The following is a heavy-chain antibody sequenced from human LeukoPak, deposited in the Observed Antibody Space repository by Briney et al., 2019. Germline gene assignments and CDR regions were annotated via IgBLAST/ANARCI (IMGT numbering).Heavy chain of an antibody. V-gene: IGHV4-59*01. J-gene: IGHJ3*02. CDR1: GDSICSYY. Sequence: PSETLSLTSILPGDSICSYYWSWIRPPPGKGLEWIGHIYFSGGTNYNPSLKSRVTISVDTSKSQFCLKLSSVTAADTAVYYCARSIGGVIVEDAFDIWGQGTMVTVSS. CDR2: IYFSGGT. CDR3: ARSIGGVIVEDAFDI. D-gene: IGHD3-16*02.